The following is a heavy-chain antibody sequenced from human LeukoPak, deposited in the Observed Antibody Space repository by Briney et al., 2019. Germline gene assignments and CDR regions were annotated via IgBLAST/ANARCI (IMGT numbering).Heavy chain of an antibody. CDR2: IYYSGST. D-gene: IGHD6-13*01. V-gene: IGHV4-59*11. CDR3: ARAIAAAGTPPWFDP. J-gene: IGHJ5*02. CDR1: GGSISSHY. Sequence: SETLSLTCTVSGGSISSHYWSWIRQPPGKGLEWIGYIYYSGSTNYNPSLKSRVTISVDTSKNQFSLKLSSVTAADTAVYYCARAIAAAGTPPWFDPWGQGTLVTVSS.